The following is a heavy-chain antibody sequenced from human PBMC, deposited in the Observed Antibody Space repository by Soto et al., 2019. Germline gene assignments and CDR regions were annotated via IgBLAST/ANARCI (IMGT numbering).Heavy chain of an antibody. Sequence: ASETLSLTCTVSGGSISSGGYYWSWIRQHPGEGLEWIGYIYYSGSTYYNPSLKSRVTISVDTSKNQFSLKLSSVTAADTAVYYCAREAIYCSGGSCYESWFDPWGQGTLVTVSS. V-gene: IGHV4-31*03. D-gene: IGHD2-15*01. CDR1: GGSISSGGYY. CDR3: AREAIYCSGGSCYESWFDP. CDR2: IYYSGST. J-gene: IGHJ5*02.